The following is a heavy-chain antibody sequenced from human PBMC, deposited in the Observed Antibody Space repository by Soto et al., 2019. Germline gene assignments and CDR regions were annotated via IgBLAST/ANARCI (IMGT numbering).Heavy chain of an antibody. CDR3: ARTSRFDS. Sequence: LETLSPTCAVFGGFFSGLYWSWIRQPPGKGLEWIGEINHSGYTNYNPSLKSRVTISVDTSKSQFSLKLSSVTAADTAVYYCARTSRFDSWGQGTLVTVSS. CDR2: INHSGYT. D-gene: IGHD6-6*01. V-gene: IGHV4-34*01. CDR1: GGFFSGLY. J-gene: IGHJ4*02.